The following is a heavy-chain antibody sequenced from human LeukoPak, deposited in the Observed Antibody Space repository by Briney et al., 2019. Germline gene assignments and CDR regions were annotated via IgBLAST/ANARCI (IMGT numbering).Heavy chain of an antibody. V-gene: IGHV3-11*04. J-gene: IGHJ4*02. D-gene: IGHD3-3*01. Sequence: GGSLRLSCAASGFTSSDYYMSWIRQAPGKGLEWVSYISSSGSTIYYADSVKGRFTISRDNAKNSLYLQMNSLRAEDTAVYYCARVIHPTDFWSGYSPFDYRGQGTLVTVSS. CDR3: ARVIHPTDFWSGYSPFDY. CDR2: ISSSGSTI. CDR1: GFTSSDYY.